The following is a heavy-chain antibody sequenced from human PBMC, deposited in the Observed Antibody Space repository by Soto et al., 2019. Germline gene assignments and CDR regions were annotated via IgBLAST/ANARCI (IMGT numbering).Heavy chain of an antibody. CDR2: ISGSGGGT. D-gene: IGHD1-26*01. V-gene: IGHV3-23*01. CDR1: GFTFSSYA. Sequence: PGGSLRLSCAASGFTFSSYAMTWARQTPGKGLEWVSGISGSGGGTYYADSVKGRFTISRDSSKSTLYLQMNGLRAGDTAVYYCAKVSLGATTITDYYYYGMDVWGQGTTVTVSS. CDR3: AKVSLGATTITDYYYYGMDV. J-gene: IGHJ6*02.